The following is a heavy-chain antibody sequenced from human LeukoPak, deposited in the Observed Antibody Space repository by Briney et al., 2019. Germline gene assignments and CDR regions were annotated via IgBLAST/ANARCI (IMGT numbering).Heavy chain of an antibody. J-gene: IGHJ6*02. CDR1: GASIDAAGYS. V-gene: IGHV4-30-2*01. CDR3: ARTFQAPSYGDSDSRTKYPYSMDV. Sequence: SETLSLTCAVSGASIDAAGYSWNWIRQAPGKDLEWIGNIYHGGRTSYKSSLKSRVTISVDTYKNHFSLKLTSVTAADTAVYYCARTFQAPSYGDSDSRTKYPYSMDVWGQGTMVAVSS. D-gene: IGHD4-17*01. CDR2: IYHGGRT.